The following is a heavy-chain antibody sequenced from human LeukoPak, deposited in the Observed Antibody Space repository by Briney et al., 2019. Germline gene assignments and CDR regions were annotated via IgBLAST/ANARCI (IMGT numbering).Heavy chain of an antibody. CDR3: ARGAVVYRFGYYGMDV. D-gene: IGHD4-23*01. Sequence: GGSLTLSCAASGFTFSSYSMNWVRQAPGKGLEWVSSISSSTIYIYYADSVKGRFTISRDNAKNSLYLQMNSLRAEDTAVYYCARGAVVYRFGYYGMDVWGQGTTVTVSS. V-gene: IGHV3-21*01. CDR1: GFTFSSYS. J-gene: IGHJ6*02. CDR2: ISSSTIYI.